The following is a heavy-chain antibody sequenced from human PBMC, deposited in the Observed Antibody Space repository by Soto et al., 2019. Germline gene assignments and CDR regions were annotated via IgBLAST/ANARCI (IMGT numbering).Heavy chain of an antibody. Sequence: ASVKVSCKASGYTFTGYYMHWVRQAPGQGLEWMGWINPNSGGTNYAQKFQGWVTMTRDTSISTAYMELSRLRSDDTAVYYCARGPIAAAGIVDYWGQGTLVTVSS. CDR3: ARGPIAAAGIVDY. CDR2: INPNSGGT. CDR1: GYTFTGYY. D-gene: IGHD6-13*01. J-gene: IGHJ4*02. V-gene: IGHV1-2*04.